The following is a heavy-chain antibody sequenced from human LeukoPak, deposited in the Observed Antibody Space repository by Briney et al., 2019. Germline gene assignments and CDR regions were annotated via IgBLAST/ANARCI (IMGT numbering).Heavy chain of an antibody. CDR2: INSDGSGT. CDR3: ATEPRGVRGAIIRKN. D-gene: IGHD3-10*01. CDR1: GFTFSSYW. V-gene: IGHV3-74*01. J-gene: IGHJ4*02. Sequence: GGSLRLSCAASGFTFSSYWMHWVRQAPGKGLVWVSRINSDGSGTSYADSVKGRFTISRDNAKNTLYLQMNSLRAEDTAVYYCATEPRGVRGAIIRKNWGQGTLVTVSS.